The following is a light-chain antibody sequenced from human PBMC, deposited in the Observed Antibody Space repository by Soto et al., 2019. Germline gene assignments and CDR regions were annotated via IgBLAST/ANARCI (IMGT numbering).Light chain of an antibody. Sequence: QSVMTQPPSVSAAPGPKVTISCSGSSSNIGGNSVSWYQQLPGTATKLLIYDDNKRPSGIPDRLSGSKSGTSATLGITGFQTGDEADYYCGSWDSSLSAYVFGTGTKLTVL. CDR1: SSNIGGNS. CDR2: DDN. J-gene: IGLJ1*01. V-gene: IGLV1-51*01. CDR3: GSWDSSLSAYV.